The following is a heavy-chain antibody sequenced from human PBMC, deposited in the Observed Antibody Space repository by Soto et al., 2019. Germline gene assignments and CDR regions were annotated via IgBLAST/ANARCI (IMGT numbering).Heavy chain of an antibody. Sequence: EVQLVESGGGLVQPGGSLRLSCAASGFTFSSYWMHWVRQAPGKGLVWVSRINSDGSRTSYADSVKGRFTISRDNAKNTLYLKMNSLRAEDTAVYDCAREYLLGTSRICTQKNWFDPWGQGTLVTVSS. D-gene: IGHD2-8*01. CDR3: AREYLLGTSRICTQKNWFDP. J-gene: IGHJ5*02. CDR1: GFTFSSYW. V-gene: IGHV3-74*01. CDR2: INSDGSRT.